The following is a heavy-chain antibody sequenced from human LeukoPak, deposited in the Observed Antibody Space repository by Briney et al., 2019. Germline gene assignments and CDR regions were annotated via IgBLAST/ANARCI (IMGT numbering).Heavy chain of an antibody. CDR1: GGSFSGDY. J-gene: IGHJ4*02. Sequence: PSETLSLTCAVYGGSFSGDYWSWIRQPPGKGLERIGEINHSGSTNYNPSLKSRVTISVDTSKKQVSLKLSSVTAADTAVYYCARARYCSGGSCKYFDYWGQGTLVTVSS. V-gene: IGHV4-34*01. D-gene: IGHD2-15*01. CDR2: INHSGST. CDR3: ARARYCSGGSCKYFDY.